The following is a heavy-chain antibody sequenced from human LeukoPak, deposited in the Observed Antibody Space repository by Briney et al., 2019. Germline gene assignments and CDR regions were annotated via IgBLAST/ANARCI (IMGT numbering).Heavy chain of an antibody. CDR2: ISAYNGNT. V-gene: IGHV1-18*01. D-gene: IGHD3-22*01. CDR3: ARASPRPLYYYDSSGYDPYYFDY. J-gene: IGHJ4*02. Sequence: ASVKVSCKASGYTFTSYGISWVRQAPGQGLEWMGWISAYNGNTNYAQKLQGRVTMTTDTSTSTAYMELSRLRSDDTAVYYCARASPRPLYYYDSSGYDPYYFDYWGQGTLVTVSS. CDR1: GYTFTSYG.